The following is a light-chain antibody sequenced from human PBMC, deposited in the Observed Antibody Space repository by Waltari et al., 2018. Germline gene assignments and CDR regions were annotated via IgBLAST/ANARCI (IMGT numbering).Light chain of an antibody. CDR2: AAS. J-gene: IGKJ2*02. CDR3: QQSYRTPRT. CDR1: QSISSY. V-gene: IGKV1-39*01. Sequence: DIQMTQSPSSLSASVGDRVTITCRASQSISSYLNWYQQKPGKAPKLRIYAASSLQSGVPSRFSGSGSGTDFTLTISSLQPEDFATYYCQQSYRTPRTFGQGTKLEIK.